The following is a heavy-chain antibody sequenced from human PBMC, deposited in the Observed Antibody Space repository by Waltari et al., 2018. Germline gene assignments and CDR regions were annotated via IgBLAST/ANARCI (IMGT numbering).Heavy chain of an antibody. CDR3: ARDPGPIVGAPDY. J-gene: IGHJ4*02. CDR2: INPKNGDT. D-gene: IGHD1-26*01. CDR1: GDSFTDNH. Sequence: QVQLAQSGTAVKKPGATVRVSGQATGDSFTDNHPHWVRQTTGQGLEWLGWINPKNGDTGYAQNFLGRVTMTRDTSINTVYMDLSGLRSDDTAVFYCARDPGPIVGAPDYWGQGTLVTVSS. V-gene: IGHV1-2*02.